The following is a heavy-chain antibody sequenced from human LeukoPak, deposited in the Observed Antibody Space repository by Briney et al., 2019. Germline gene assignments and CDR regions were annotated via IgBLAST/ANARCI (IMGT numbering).Heavy chain of an antibody. D-gene: IGHD6-13*01. V-gene: IGHV1-18*04. CDR1: GYTFTGYY. CDR3: ARDQDHSSSWYSY. CDR2: ISAYNGNT. Sequence: ASVKVSCKASGYTFTGYYMHWVRQAPGQGLEWMGWISAYNGNTNYAQKLQGRVTMTTDTSTSTAYMELRSLRSDDTAVYYCARDQDHSSSWYSYWGQGTLVTVSS. J-gene: IGHJ4*02.